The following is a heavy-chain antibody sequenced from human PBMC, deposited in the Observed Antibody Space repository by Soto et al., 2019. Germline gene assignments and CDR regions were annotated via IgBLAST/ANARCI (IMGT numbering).Heavy chain of an antibody. CDR2: ISYDGSNK. CDR1: GFTFSRSA. J-gene: IGHJ6*02. D-gene: IGHD2-2*01. Sequence: PGGSLRLSCAASGFTFSRSALHWVRQAPGKGLEWVAVISYDGSNKYYADSVKGRFTISRDNSKNSLCLQMNSLRAEDTAVYYCAVVPAANGHYGMDVWGQGTTVTVSS. CDR3: AVVPAANGHYGMDV. V-gene: IGHV3-30-3*01.